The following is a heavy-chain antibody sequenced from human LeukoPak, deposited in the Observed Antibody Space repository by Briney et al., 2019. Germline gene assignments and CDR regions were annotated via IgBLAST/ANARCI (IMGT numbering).Heavy chain of an antibody. Sequence: ASVKVSCKASGYTFTSYGISWVRQAPGQGVEGLGWISAYNGNTNYAQKLQGRVTMTTDTSTSTAYMELRSLRSDDTAVYYCASALYSSGGWFDPWGQGTLVTVSS. V-gene: IGHV1-18*01. D-gene: IGHD6-19*01. CDR3: ASALYSSGGWFDP. J-gene: IGHJ5*02. CDR2: ISAYNGNT. CDR1: GYTFTSYG.